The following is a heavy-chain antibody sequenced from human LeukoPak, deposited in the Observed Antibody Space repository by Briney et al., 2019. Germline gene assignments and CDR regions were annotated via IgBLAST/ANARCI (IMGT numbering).Heavy chain of an antibody. J-gene: IGHJ4*02. CDR3: ARAYSSGWYRYYFDY. CDR1: GHTFTGYY. D-gene: IGHD6-19*01. V-gene: IGHV1-2*02. Sequence: GASVKVSCKASGHTFTGYYMHWVRQAPGQGLEWMGWIHPDSGGTNYAQKLQGRVTMTTDTSTSTAYMELRSLRSDDTAVYYCARAYSSGWYRYYFDYWGQGTLVTVSS. CDR2: IHPDSGGT.